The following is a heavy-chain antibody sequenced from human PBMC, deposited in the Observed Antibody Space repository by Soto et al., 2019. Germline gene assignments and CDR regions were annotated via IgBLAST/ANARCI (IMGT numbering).Heavy chain of an antibody. CDR2: IIPIFGTA. D-gene: IGHD2-2*02. Sequence: QVQLVQSGAEVKKPGSSVKVSCKASGGTFSSYAISWVRQAPGQGLEWMGGIIPIFGTANYAQTFQGRVTITAAESTSTAYMELSSLRSEDTAVYYCARDEDFVVVPAAIKWSYGMDVWGQGTTVTVSS. J-gene: IGHJ6*02. CDR1: GGTFSSYA. CDR3: ARDEDFVVVPAAIKWSYGMDV. V-gene: IGHV1-69*01.